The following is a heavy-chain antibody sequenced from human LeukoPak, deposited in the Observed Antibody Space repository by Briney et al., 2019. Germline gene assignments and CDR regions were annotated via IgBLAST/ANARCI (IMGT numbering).Heavy chain of an antibody. CDR2: ISAYNGNT. CDR1: GYTFTSYG. CDR3: ARSHVDTAMAPFDY. V-gene: IGHV1-18*01. J-gene: IGHJ4*02. D-gene: IGHD5-18*01. Sequence: GASVTVSCKASGYTFTSYGISWVRQAPGQGLEWMGWISAYNGNTNYAQKLQGRVTMTTDTSTSTAYMELRSLRSDDTAVYYCARSHVDTAMAPFDYWGQGTLVTVSS.